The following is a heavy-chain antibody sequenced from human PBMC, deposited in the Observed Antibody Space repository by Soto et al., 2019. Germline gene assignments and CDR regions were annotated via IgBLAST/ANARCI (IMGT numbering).Heavy chain of an antibody. V-gene: IGHV1-8*01. CDR3: ARGPPDWGFDL. D-gene: IGHD7-27*01. J-gene: IGHJ4*02. CDR1: GYTFTSYD. Sequence: VQLVQSGAEVKKQGDSVKVSCKASGYTFTSYDINWVRQATGQGLEWIGWMSPKTGNTGYAQNFQGRVTMTRNPSISTAYMELSSLTSEDTAVYYCARGPPDWGFDLWRQGTLVPVSS. CDR2: MSPKTGNT.